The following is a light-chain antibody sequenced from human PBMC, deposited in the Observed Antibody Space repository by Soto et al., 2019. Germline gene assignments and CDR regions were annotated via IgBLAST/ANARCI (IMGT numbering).Light chain of an antibody. CDR1: QGINNY. CDR3: QKYNSAPFT. V-gene: IGKV1-27*01. Sequence: DIQMTQSPSSLSASVGDRVTITCRASQGINNYLAWYQQKPGQLPKLLIQAASTLLSGVPSRFSGSKSGTEFTRTISSLQPEDVATYYCQKYNSAPFTFGPGTKVAIK. J-gene: IGKJ3*01. CDR2: AAS.